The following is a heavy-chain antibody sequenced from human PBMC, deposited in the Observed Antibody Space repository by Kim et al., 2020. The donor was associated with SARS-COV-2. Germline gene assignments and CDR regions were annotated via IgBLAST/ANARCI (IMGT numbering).Heavy chain of an antibody. D-gene: IGHD6-19*01. J-gene: IGHJ4*02. CDR2: ISRNSDTK. CDR3: ASIASIAVADY. CDR1: GFTFSNYG. Sequence: GGSLRLSCSASGFTFSNYGMNWVRQAPGKGLQWLSYISRNSDTKYYADSVKGRFTISRDNAKNSLYPQMNSLRDDDTAVYYCASIASIAVADYWGQGTLV. V-gene: IGHV3-48*02.